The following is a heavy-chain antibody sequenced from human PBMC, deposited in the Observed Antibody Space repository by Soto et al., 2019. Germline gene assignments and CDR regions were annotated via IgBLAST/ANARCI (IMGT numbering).Heavy chain of an antibody. CDR1: GFSITTSDLG. CDR3: AHRGLRTGLGLVTRTAIYVAS. CDR2: FSWDADN. D-gene: IGHD3-3*01. V-gene: IGHV2-5*02. J-gene: IGHJ4*02. Sequence: QITLNEYAPTVVRPTETLTLTCRFSGFSITTSDLGVGWIRQCPGKAPEWLAPFSWDADNRNSASLKGRLTITKDPATNQVVLTAADLDPAETATYYCAHRGLRTGLGLVTRTAIYVASRGQGTPVAVS.